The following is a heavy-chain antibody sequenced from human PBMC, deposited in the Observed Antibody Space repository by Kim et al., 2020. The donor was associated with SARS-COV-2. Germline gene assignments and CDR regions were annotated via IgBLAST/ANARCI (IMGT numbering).Heavy chain of an antibody. CDR2: INHSGST. CDR3: ATDQGIAAAEDYYGMDV. Sequence: SETLSLTCAVYGGSFSGYYWSWIRQPPGKGLEWIGEINHSGSTNYNPSLKSRVTISVDTSKNQFSLKLSSVTAADTAVYYCATDQGIAAAEDYYGMDVWG. J-gene: IGHJ6*01. CDR1: GGSFSGYY. V-gene: IGHV4-34*01. D-gene: IGHD6-13*01.